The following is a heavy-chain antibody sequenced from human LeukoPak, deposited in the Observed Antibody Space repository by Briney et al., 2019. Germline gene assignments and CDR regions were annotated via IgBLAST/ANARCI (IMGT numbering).Heavy chain of an antibody. CDR1: GGSISSPGYY. D-gene: IGHD3-16*01. V-gene: IGHV4-31*02. CDR3: ARVYRVGAMLN. Sequence: SQTLSLTCTVSGGSISSPGYYWSWIRQHPEKGLEWIGYVYFSGSSYFNPSLKSRVTISFYTSNNQFFMSLNSVTAADTAVYYCARVYRVGAMLNWGQGTLVTVSS. J-gene: IGHJ4*02. CDR2: VYFSGSS.